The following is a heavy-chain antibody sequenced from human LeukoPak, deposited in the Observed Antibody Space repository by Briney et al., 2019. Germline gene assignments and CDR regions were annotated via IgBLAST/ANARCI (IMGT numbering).Heavy chain of an antibody. V-gene: IGHV4-59*01. Sequence: SETLSLTCTVSGGSISSYYWSWIRQPPGKGLEWIGYIYYSGSTNYNPSLKSRVTISVDTSKNQFSLELSSVTAADTAVYYCAREVGVNTLDYWGQGTLVTVSS. CDR2: IYYSGST. D-gene: IGHD3-22*01. CDR1: GGSISSYY. CDR3: AREVGVNTLDY. J-gene: IGHJ4*02.